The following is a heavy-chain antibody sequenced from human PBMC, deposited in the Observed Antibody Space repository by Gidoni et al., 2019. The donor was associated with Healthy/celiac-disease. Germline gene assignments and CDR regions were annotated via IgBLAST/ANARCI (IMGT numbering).Heavy chain of an antibody. J-gene: IGHJ3*02. CDR2: IYSGGST. D-gene: IGHD6-19*01. CDR3: ARDEYSSGSDAFDI. V-gene: IGHV3-53*02. CDR1: GFTVSSNY. Sequence: VQLVETGGGLIQPGGSLRPSCAASGFTVSSNYMSWVRQAPGKGLEWVSVIYSGGSTYYADSVKGRFTISRDNSKNTLYLKMNSLRAEDTAVYYCARDEYSSGSDAFDIWGQGTMVTVSS.